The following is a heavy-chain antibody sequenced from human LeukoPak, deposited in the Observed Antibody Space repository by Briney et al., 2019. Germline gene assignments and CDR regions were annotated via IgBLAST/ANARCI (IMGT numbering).Heavy chain of an antibody. V-gene: IGHV3-30*04. CDR2: ISSGSEK. CDR1: GFTFSIFP. CDR3: APDLQLSAVYYFDS. Sequence: GRSLRLSCEASGFTFSIFPMHWVRQAPGKGLEWVALISSGSEKYYADSVKGRFTISRDNSKNMLYLQMNSLRADDTAVYYCAPDLQLSAVYYFDSWGQGTLVIVSS. J-gene: IGHJ4*02. D-gene: IGHD6-6*01.